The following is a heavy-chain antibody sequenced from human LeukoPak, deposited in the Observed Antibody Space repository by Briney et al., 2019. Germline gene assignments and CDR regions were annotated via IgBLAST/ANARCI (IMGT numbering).Heavy chain of an antibody. Sequence: GASVKVSCKASGYTFTDYYIDWVRQAPGQGLEWMGWINPNSGGTNYAQKFQGRVTMTRDTSISTAHMELSSLRSDDPAVYYCARALSLDYWGQGTLVAVSS. J-gene: IGHJ4*02. CDR3: ARALSLDY. CDR2: INPNSGGT. CDR1: GYTFTDYY. V-gene: IGHV1-2*02.